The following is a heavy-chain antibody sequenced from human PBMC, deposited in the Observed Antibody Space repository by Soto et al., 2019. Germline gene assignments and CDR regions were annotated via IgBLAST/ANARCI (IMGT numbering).Heavy chain of an antibody. CDR1: GASIKSYY. J-gene: IGHJ5*02. D-gene: IGHD2-15*01. CDR2: ISYPGHT. V-gene: IGHV4-59*12. CDR3: AKGQCSDGACYSSRFDP. Sequence: QVQLKESGPGLVKPSETLSLSCAVSGASIKSYYWNWIRQYPAKGLECIGYISYPGHTNYNPTLKSRITMSLDSSKNQVSLKVTSVTAADTAVYYCAKGQCSDGACYSSRFDPWGQGTPIIVST.